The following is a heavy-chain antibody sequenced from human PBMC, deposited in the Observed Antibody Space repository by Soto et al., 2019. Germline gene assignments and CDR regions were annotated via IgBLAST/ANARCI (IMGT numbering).Heavy chain of an antibody. CDR2: IDHSGTT. V-gene: IGHV4-4*02. CDR3: ARDEEGGYYLGD. D-gene: IGHD6-25*01. J-gene: IGHJ1*01. Sequence: QVQLEESGPGLVKPSGTLSLTCAVSGASISSGNWWSWVRQHPGKGVEWIGEIDHSGTTNYSPSHKHPREVRIKIDTSQDQFSGRLNFVTAADTSEYYCARDEEGGYYLGDLGQGTLVTGSA. CDR1: GASISSGNW.